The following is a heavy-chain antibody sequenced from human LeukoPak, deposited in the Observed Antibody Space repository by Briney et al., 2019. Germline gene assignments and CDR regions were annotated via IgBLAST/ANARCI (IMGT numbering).Heavy chain of an antibody. CDR2: IYSSGTT. D-gene: IGHD3-22*01. CDR1: GGSISGYY. Sequence: SETLSLTCTVSGGSISGYYWSWIRQPPGKGLEWIGYIYSSGTTNYKPSLKSQITISLDTSKNQFSLKLSSVTAAETAVYYCARVESYYDSIDYWGQGTLVTVSS. J-gene: IGHJ4*02. CDR3: ARVESYYDSIDY. V-gene: IGHV4-59*12.